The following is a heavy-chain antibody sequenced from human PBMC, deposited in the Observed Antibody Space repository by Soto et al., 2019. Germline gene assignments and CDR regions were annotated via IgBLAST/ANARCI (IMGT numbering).Heavy chain of an antibody. J-gene: IGHJ4*02. D-gene: IGHD6-6*01. V-gene: IGHV1-2*04. Sequence: QVQLVQSGAEVKKPGASVKVSCKASGYTFTGYYMHWVRQAPGQGLEWMGWINPSSGGTNYAQKFQGWVTMSRATSISTAYMELSRLGSDDTAVYYCAREPHPIAARTPGLSFDYWGQGTLVTVSS. CDR3: AREPHPIAARTPGLSFDY. CDR1: GYTFTGYY. CDR2: INPSSGGT.